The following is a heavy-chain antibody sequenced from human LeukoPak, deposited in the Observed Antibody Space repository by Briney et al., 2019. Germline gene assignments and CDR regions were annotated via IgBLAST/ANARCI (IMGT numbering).Heavy chain of an antibody. Sequence: GGSLRLSCAASGFTFSSYAISWVRQAPGKGLEWVSAISGSGGSTYYADSVKGRFTISRENSKNTLYLQMNSLRAEDTAVYYCAGSPGYSSSWPIYYYYYMDVWGKGTTVTVSS. CDR1: GFTFSSYA. V-gene: IGHV3-23*01. J-gene: IGHJ6*03. D-gene: IGHD6-13*01. CDR2: ISGSGGST. CDR3: AGSPGYSSSWPIYYYYYMDV.